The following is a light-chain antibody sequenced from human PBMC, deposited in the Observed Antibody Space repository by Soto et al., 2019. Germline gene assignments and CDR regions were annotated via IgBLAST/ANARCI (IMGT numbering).Light chain of an antibody. CDR3: KKHNIAPLT. CDR2: AAS. CDR1: QGISYY. J-gene: IGKJ1*01. Sequence: DIQMTQAPSSLSASVGDRVTITCRASQGISYYLAWYQQKPGKVPKLLIYAASTLQSWVPSRLSGSGFGTDFTVTIRSLKPADVGTYSCKKHNIAPLTFGQGTQVEIK. V-gene: IGKV1-27*01.